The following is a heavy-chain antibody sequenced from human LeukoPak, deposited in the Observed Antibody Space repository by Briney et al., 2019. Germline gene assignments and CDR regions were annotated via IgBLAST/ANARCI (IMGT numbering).Heavy chain of an antibody. D-gene: IGHD6-13*01. J-gene: IGHJ4*02. CDR2: ISSSSSYI. CDR1: GFTFSTYS. V-gene: IGHV3-21*01. CDR3: ARDRESSSWFDY. Sequence: PGGSLRLSCAASGFTFSTYSMNWVHQAPGKGLEWVSSISSSSSYIYYADSVKGRFNISRDNAKNSLYLQMNSLRAEDTAVYYCARDRESSSWFDYWGQGTLVTVSS.